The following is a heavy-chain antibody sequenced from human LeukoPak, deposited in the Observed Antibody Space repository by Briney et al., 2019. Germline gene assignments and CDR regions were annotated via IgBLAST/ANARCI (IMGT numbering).Heavy chain of an antibody. Sequence: GASVKVSCKLSGYTLIALAMHWVRQAPGKGLERMGGFDPEDGERIYAQKFQGRLSMTEDRPTDTAYLELSSLRSEDTAVYYCATSKPTDCSGGTCLFYGLDVWGQGTTVTVSS. CDR3: ATSKPTDCSGGTCLFYGLDV. V-gene: IGHV1-24*01. J-gene: IGHJ6*02. CDR1: GYTLIALA. D-gene: IGHD2-15*01. CDR2: FDPEDGER.